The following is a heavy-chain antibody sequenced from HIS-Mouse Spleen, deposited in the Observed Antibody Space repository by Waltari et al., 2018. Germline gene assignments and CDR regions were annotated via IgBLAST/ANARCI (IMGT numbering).Heavy chain of an antibody. Sequence: QLQLQESGPGLVKPSETLSLTCTVSGGSISSSSYYWGWIRQPPGKELEWIGSIYYSGSTYYNPSLKGRVTISVATSKNQFSLKLSSVTAADTAVYYCAREIPYSSSWYDWYFDLWGRGTLVTVSS. J-gene: IGHJ2*01. V-gene: IGHV4-39*07. CDR3: AREIPYSSSWYDWYFDL. CDR1: GGSISSSSYY. D-gene: IGHD6-13*01. CDR2: IYYSGST.